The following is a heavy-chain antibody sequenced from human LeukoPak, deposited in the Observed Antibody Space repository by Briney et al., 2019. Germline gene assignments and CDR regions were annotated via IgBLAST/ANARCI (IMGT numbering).Heavy chain of an antibody. CDR3: ARDWNYYDSSGYYYPEDYFDY. CDR1: GFTFSIYW. CDR2: IKSDGST. Sequence: GGSLRLSCAASGFTFSIYWMHWVRQAPGKGLVWVSRIKSDGSTNYADSVKGRFTISRDNAKNTVSLQMNSLRPEDTGVYYCARDWNYYDSSGYYYPEDYFDYWGQGTLVTVSS. J-gene: IGHJ4*02. V-gene: IGHV3-74*01. D-gene: IGHD3-22*01.